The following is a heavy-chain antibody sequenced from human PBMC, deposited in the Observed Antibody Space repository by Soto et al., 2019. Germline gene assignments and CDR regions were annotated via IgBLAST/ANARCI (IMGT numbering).Heavy chain of an antibody. Sequence: ASVKVSCKASGYTFTSYGISWVRQAPGQGLEWMGWISAYNGNTNYAQKLQGRVTMTTDTSTSTAYMELRSLRSDDTAVYYCARRYLPGGIAVAEKNYYYYGMDVWGQGTTVTVSS. CDR3: ARRYLPGGIAVAEKNYYYYGMDV. CDR1: GYTFTSYG. CDR2: ISAYNGNT. D-gene: IGHD6-19*01. J-gene: IGHJ6*02. V-gene: IGHV1-18*01.